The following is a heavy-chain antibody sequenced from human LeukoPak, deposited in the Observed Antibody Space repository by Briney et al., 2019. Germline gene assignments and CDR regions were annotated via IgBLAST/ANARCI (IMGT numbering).Heavy chain of an antibody. V-gene: IGHV4-39*01. CDR1: GGSISSSSYY. D-gene: IGHD4-23*01. CDR3: ARPAVVTDAFDI. J-gene: IGHJ3*02. Sequence: SETLSLTCTVSGGSISSSSYYWGWIRQPPGKGLEWIGSIYYSGSTYYNPSLKSRVTISVDTSENQFSLKLSSVTAADTAVYYCARPAVVTDAFDIWGQGTMVTVSS. CDR2: IYYSGST.